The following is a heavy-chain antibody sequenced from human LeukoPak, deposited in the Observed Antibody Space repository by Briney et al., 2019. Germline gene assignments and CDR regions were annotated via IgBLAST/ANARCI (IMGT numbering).Heavy chain of an antibody. J-gene: IGHJ3*02. Sequence: ASVKVSCKASGYTFTSYGISWVRQAPGQGLEWMGWISAYNGNTNYAQKLQGRVTMTTDTSTSTAYMELRSLRSDDTAVYYCARDKSGGWYKGAFDIWGQGTMVTVSS. D-gene: IGHD6-19*01. CDR2: ISAYNGNT. V-gene: IGHV1-18*01. CDR1: GYTFTSYG. CDR3: ARDKSGGWYKGAFDI.